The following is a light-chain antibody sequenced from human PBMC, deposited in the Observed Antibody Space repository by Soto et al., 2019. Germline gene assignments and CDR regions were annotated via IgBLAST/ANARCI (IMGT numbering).Light chain of an antibody. V-gene: IGKV3-11*01. CDR2: DAS. J-gene: IGKJ2*01. CDR3: LDRSDWPYT. Sequence: EIVLTQSPATLSLSPGERATLSCRASQSVRYYLAWYQQKPGQAPRLLIFDASKRATGLPARFSGSGSGTDFPRTISSLEPEDFAVYYCLDRSDWPYTLGQGTELEIK. CDR1: QSVRYY.